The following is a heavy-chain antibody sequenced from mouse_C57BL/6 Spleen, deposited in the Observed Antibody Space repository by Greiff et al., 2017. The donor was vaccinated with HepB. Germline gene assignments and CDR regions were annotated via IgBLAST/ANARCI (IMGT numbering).Heavy chain of an antibody. Sequence: QVQLKESGPELVKPGASVKISCKASGYAFSSSWMNWVKQRPGKGLEWIGRIYPGDGDTNYNGKFKGKATLTADKSSSTAYMQLSSLTSEDSAVYFCAPQATSAMDYWGQGTSVTVSS. CDR2: IYPGDGDT. D-gene: IGHD3-2*02. CDR3: APQATSAMDY. J-gene: IGHJ4*01. V-gene: IGHV1-82*01. CDR1: GYAFSSSW.